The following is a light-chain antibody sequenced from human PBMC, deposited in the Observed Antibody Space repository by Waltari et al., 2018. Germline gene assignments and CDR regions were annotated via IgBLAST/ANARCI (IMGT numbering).Light chain of an antibody. CDR1: QSVPNY. Sequence: DIVLTQSPAILSLSPGERASLSCRASQSVPNYLAWYQQKPGQAPRILIYDTSNRATGIPARFSGSGFGTDFTLTISSLEPEDFAVYYCQQRRDWPRSFGGGTKVEIK. CDR2: DTS. V-gene: IGKV3-11*01. CDR3: QQRRDWPRS. J-gene: IGKJ4*01.